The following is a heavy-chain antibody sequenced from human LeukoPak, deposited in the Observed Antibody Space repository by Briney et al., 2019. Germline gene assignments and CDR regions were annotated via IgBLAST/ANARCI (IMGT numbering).Heavy chain of an antibody. D-gene: IGHD4-11*01. CDR1: GXSISSSSDY. CDR2: IYYSGST. J-gene: IGHJ4*02. V-gene: IGHV4-39*01. CDR3: ARGGLGGITAYSNYLFDY. Sequence: SETLSLTCTVSGXSISSSSDYWGWIRQPPGKGLESIGSIYYSGSTYYNPSLKSRVTISVDTSKNQFSLKLSSVTAADTAVYYCARGGLGGITAYSNYLFDYWGQGTLVTVSS.